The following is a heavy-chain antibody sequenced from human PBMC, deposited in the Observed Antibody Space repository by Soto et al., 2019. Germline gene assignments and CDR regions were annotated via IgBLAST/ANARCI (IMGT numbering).Heavy chain of an antibody. D-gene: IGHD6-13*01. V-gene: IGHV3-21*01. J-gene: IGHJ4*02. CDR3: ARDGIAAAGTVDY. CDR2: ISSSSSYI. Sequence: GGSLRLSCAASGFTFSSYSMNWVRQAPGKGLEWVSSISSSSSYIYYADSVKGRFTISRDNAKNSLYLQMNSLRAEDTAVYYCARDGIAAAGTVDYWGQGTLVTVSS. CDR1: GFTFSSYS.